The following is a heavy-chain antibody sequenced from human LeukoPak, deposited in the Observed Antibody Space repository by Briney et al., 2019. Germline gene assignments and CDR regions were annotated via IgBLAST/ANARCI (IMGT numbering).Heavy chain of an antibody. CDR2: ISYDGSNK. Sequence: PGGSLRLSCAASGFTFSSYAMHWVRQAPGKGLEWVAVISYDGSNKYYADSVKGRFTISRDNAKNSLYLQMNSLRAEDTAVYYCASLVPAAIFHPTDAFDIWGQGTMVTVSS. V-gene: IGHV3-30-3*01. D-gene: IGHD2-2*02. J-gene: IGHJ3*02. CDR1: GFTFSSYA. CDR3: ASLVPAAIFHPTDAFDI.